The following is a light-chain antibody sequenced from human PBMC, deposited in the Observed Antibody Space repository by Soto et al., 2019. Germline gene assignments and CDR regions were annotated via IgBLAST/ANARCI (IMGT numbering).Light chain of an antibody. J-gene: IGKJ2*01. CDR1: HIVDTS. CDR2: AAS. CDR3: QQTRRIPQT. V-gene: IGKV1-39*01. Sequence: DIQMTQTPSSLSASVGDRVAVTCRTSHIVDTSLNWYQQKPGKAPKLLIYAASSVQSGVPARLSGSGSATFFTLTTPDPHPDDFATCSCQQTRRIPQTFGRGTKVDIK.